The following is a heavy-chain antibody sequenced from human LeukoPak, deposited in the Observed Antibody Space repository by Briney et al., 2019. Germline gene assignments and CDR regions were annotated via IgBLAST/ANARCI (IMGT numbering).Heavy chain of an antibody. J-gene: IGHJ3*02. CDR1: GGSISSYY. V-gene: IGHV4-34*01. D-gene: IGHD3-22*01. CDR2: INHSGST. CDR3: APGLLYDSSGYYSSDAFDI. Sequence: PSETLSLTCTVSGGSISSYYWSWIRQPPGKGLEWIGEINHSGSTNYNPSLKSRVTISVDTSKNQFSLKLSSVTAADTAVYYCAPGLLYDSSGYYSSDAFDIWGQGTMVTVSS.